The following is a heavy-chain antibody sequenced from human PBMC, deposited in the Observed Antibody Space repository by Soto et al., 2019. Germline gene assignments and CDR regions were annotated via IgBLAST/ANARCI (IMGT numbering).Heavy chain of an antibody. Sequence: GGSLRLCCAASGFTFSSYSMNWVRQAPGKGLEWVSSISRSSDHMYYADSVRGRFTISRDNAKNSLFLQMNSLRAEDTAVYYCTRAISGGPFDYWGQGALVTVSS. J-gene: IGHJ4*02. CDR1: GFTFSSYS. D-gene: IGHD2-15*01. CDR2: ISRSSDHM. V-gene: IGHV3-21*01. CDR3: TRAISGGPFDY.